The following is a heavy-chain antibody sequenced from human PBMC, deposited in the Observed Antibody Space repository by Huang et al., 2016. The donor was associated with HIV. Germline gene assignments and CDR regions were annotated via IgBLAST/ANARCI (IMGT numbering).Heavy chain of an antibody. J-gene: IGHJ6*02. D-gene: IGHD1-26*01. V-gene: IGHV4-39*01. Sequence: LQLQESGPGLVKSSETLSLICTVSGGSISSSSYYWGWIRQPPGKGPEWSGSIYYSGNTYYNPPLKSRVTISVDTSKNQFSRKVNSVTAADTAVYYCARHGRVDGHYYNNMDVWGRGTTVTVSS. CDR3: ARHGRVDGHYYNNMDV. CDR1: GGSISSSSYY. CDR2: IYYSGNT.